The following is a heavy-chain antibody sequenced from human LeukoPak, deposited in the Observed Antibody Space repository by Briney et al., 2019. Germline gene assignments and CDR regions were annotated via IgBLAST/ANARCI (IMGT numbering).Heavy chain of an antibody. D-gene: IGHD3-16*01. Sequence: ASVKVSCKASGNTFTSYGISWVRQAPGQGLEWMGWISAYNGNTNYAQKLQGRVTMTTDTSTSTAYMELRSLRSDDTAVYYCAKVGLNVPGDAFDIWGQGTMVTVSS. CDR2: ISAYNGNT. V-gene: IGHV1-18*01. CDR3: AKVGLNVPGDAFDI. J-gene: IGHJ3*02. CDR1: GNTFTSYG.